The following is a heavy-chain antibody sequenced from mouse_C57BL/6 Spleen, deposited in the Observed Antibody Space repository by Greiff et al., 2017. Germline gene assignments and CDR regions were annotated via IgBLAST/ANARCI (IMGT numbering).Heavy chain of an antibody. J-gene: IGHJ4*01. V-gene: IGHV2-2*01. CDR1: GFSLTSYG. Sequence: VKLMESGPGLVQPSQSLSITCTVSGFSLTSYGVHWVRQSPGKGLEWLGVIWSGGSTDYNAAFISRLSISKDNSKGQVFFKMNSLQADDTAIYYWARRGGPYAMDYWGQGTSVTVSA. CDR2: IWSGGST. CDR3: ARRGGPYAMDY.